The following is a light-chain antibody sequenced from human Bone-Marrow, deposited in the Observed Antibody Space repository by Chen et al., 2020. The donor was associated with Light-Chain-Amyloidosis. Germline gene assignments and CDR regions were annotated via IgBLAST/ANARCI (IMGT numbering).Light chain of an antibody. CDR1: SSDVGGYDI. Sequence: QSALTQPASVTGPPGQPITISCPGTSSDVGGYDIVSWYRQHPGKAPKLLIFEVTKRPSGVSNRFSGSKSGNTASLTISGLRTEDAADYYCCAYRGGSFPYVFGPGTKVTVL. CDR3: CAYRGGSFPYV. CDR2: EVT. J-gene: IGLJ1*01. V-gene: IGLV2-23*02.